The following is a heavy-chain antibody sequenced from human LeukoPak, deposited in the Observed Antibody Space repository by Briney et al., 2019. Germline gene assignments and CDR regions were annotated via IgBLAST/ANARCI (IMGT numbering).Heavy chain of an antibody. Sequence: PGGSLRLSCAASGFTFDDYGMSWVRQAPGKALEWVSGINWNGGSTGYADSVKGRFTISRDNAKNSLYLQMNSLRAEDTALYYCARAYCGGDCYSVGYYYYYMDVWGKGTTVTVSS. J-gene: IGHJ6*03. V-gene: IGHV3-20*04. CDR3: ARAYCGGDCYSVGYYYYYMDV. CDR1: GFTFDDYG. D-gene: IGHD2-21*02. CDR2: INWNGGST.